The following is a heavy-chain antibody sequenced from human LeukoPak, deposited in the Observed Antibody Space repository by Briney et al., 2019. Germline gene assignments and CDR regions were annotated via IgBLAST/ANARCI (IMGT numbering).Heavy chain of an antibody. CDR1: GYTFTSYG. V-gene: IGHV1-18*01. CDR3: ARDQTGYYDFWSGYYTDYYYYGMDV. J-gene: IGHJ6*02. Sequence: ASVKVSCKASGYTFTSYGISWVRQAPGQGLEWMGWISAYNGNTNYAQKLQGRVTMTTDTSTSTAYMELRSLRSDDTAVYYCARDQTGYYDFWSGYYTDYYYYGMDVWGQGTTVTVSS. CDR2: ISAYNGNT. D-gene: IGHD3-3*01.